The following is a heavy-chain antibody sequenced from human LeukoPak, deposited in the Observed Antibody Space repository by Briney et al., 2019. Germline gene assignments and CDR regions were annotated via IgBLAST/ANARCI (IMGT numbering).Heavy chain of an antibody. D-gene: IGHD6-6*01. CDR3: ARLGSSSGWVLYYFDY. CDR1: GFTNYW. Sequence: GESLKISCKASGFTNYWIGWVRQMPGKGLEWMGIIYPDDSRTRYNPSFQGQVTISADKSVNTAYLQWSSLMTSDTAMYFCARLGSSSGWVLYYFDYWGQGTLVTVSS. J-gene: IGHJ4*02. V-gene: IGHV5-51*01. CDR2: IYPDDSRT.